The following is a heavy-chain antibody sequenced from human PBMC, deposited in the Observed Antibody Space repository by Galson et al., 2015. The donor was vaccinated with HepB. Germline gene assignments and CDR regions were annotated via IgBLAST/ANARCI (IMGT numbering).Heavy chain of an antibody. Sequence: SVKVSCKASGYTFTGYYMHWVRQAPGQGLEWMGWINPNSGGTNYAQKFQGRVTMTRDTSISTAYMELSRLRSDDTAVYYCARDCYDSSEYYYYMDVWGKGTTVTVSS. J-gene: IGHJ6*03. CDR3: ARDCYDSSEYYYYMDV. V-gene: IGHV1-2*02. CDR1: GYTFTGYY. CDR2: INPNSGGT. D-gene: IGHD3-22*01.